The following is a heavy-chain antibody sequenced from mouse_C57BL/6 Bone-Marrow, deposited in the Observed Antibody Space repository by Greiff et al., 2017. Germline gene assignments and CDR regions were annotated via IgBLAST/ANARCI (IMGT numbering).Heavy chain of an antibody. D-gene: IGHD2-2*01. J-gene: IGHJ2*01. CDR1: GYTFPSYW. V-gene: IGHV1-55*01. CDR2: IFPGSGST. Sequence: VQLQRPGAELLKPGASVKISCKASGYTFPSYWITWVKQRPGQGLEWIGDIFPGSGSTTYNEKFKSKATLTVDTSSSTAYMQLSSLTSEDSAVYYCASTGLLWLRLWDYWGQGTTLTVSS. CDR3: ASTGLLWLRLWDY.